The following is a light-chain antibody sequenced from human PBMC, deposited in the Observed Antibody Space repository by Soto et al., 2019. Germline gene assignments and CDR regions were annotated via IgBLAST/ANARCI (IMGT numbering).Light chain of an antibody. CDR2: EVS. Sequence: DIQMTQSPSTLSASVGDRVAITCRPSQDIGGWLAWYQQKPGKAPKILIYEVSKLKDGAPSRFSGSGAGTEFTLTSRSLQHDDFATYFRQQYGGFSTFGQGTKVEMK. CDR3: QQYGGFST. CDR1: QDIGGW. V-gene: IGKV1-5*03. J-gene: IGKJ2*01.